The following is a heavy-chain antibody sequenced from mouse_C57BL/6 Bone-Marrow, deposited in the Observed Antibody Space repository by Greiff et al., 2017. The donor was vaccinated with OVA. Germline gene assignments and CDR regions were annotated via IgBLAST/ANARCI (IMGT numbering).Heavy chain of an antibody. CDR1: GYTFTEYT. Sequence: VQLQESGAELVKPGASVKLSCKASGYTFTEYTIHWVKQRPGQGLEWLGGFYPGSGSIKYNEKFKDTATLTADNSSRTVYMELSRLTSEDSVVYFCERQDYYGSLYYFDYWGQGTTLTVSS. CDR2: FYPGSGSI. V-gene: IGHV1-62-2*01. D-gene: IGHD1-1*01. J-gene: IGHJ2*01. CDR3: ERQDYYGSLYYFDY.